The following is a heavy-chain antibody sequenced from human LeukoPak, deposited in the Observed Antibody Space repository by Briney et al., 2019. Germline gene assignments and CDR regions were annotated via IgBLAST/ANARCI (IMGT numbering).Heavy chain of an antibody. D-gene: IGHD1-26*01. Sequence: GGSLRLSCAASGFTFSSYSMNWVRQAPGKGLEWVSSISSSSSYIYYADSVKGRFTISRDNAKNSLYLQMTSLRAEDTAVYYCARDLGWQLRIFDYWGQGTLVTVSS. J-gene: IGHJ4*02. CDR1: GFTFSSYS. CDR3: ARDLGWQLRIFDY. V-gene: IGHV3-21*01. CDR2: ISSSSSYI.